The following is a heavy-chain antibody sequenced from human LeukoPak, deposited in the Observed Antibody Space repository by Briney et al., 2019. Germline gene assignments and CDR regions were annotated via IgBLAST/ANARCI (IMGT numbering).Heavy chain of an antibody. CDR2: IKQDGSEK. Sequence: GGSLRLSCAASGFTFSSYWMSWVRQAPGKGLEWVANIKQDGSEKYYVDSVKGRFTISRDNAKNSLYLQMNSLRAEDTAVYYCASSYYGSGSCMLPNWFDPWGQGTLVTVSS. D-gene: IGHD3-10*01. CDR3: ASSYYGSGSCMLPNWFDP. J-gene: IGHJ5*02. CDR1: GFTFSSYW. V-gene: IGHV3-7*01.